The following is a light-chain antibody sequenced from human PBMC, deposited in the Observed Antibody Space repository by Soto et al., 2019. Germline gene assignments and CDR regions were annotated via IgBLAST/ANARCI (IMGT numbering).Light chain of an antibody. Sequence: QSALTQPASVSGSPGQSITISCTGTTSEVGGYNYVFWYQQYPGKVPKLLIHEVSNRTSGVSNRFSGSKSGNTASLTISGLQADEKAEYYCLAKTRSLSYGFGTGNKVTVL. CDR2: EVS. V-gene: IGLV2-14*01. CDR3: LAKTRSLSYG. CDR1: TSEVGGYNY. J-gene: IGLJ1*01.